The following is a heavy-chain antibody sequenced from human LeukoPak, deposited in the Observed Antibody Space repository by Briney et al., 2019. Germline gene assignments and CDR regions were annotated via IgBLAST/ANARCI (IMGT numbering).Heavy chain of an antibody. Sequence: ASVKVSCKAAGYAFTGSYIHWVRQAPGQGLEWMGWINPNNGFTVYAQNFQGRVTMTRDTSISTAYMDLSRLTSDDTAVYFCARDRGARLERFYAFDFWGQGTTVTVSS. CDR3: ARDRGARLERFYAFDF. CDR2: INPNNGFT. D-gene: IGHD1-1*01. V-gene: IGHV1-2*02. J-gene: IGHJ3*01. CDR1: GYAFTGSY.